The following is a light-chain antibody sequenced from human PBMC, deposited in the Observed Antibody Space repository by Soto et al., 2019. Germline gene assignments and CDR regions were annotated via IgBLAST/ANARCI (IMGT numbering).Light chain of an antibody. Sequence: ALTQPRSVSGSPGQSVTISCTGTSSDVGGYNYVSWYQQHPGKAPKLMIYDVTTRPSGVPDRFSGSKSGNTASLTISGLQAEDEADYYCASHAGSSVVFGTGTKVTVL. CDR1: SSDVGGYNY. J-gene: IGLJ1*01. CDR3: ASHAGSSVV. CDR2: DVT. V-gene: IGLV2-11*01.